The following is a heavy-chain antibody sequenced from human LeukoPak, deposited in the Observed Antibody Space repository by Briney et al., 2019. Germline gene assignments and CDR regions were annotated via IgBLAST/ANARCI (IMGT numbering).Heavy chain of an antibody. V-gene: IGHV5-51*01. J-gene: IGHJ4*02. CDR3: ARHLASSEYSGNTIGTYYFDY. CDR2: IYPGDSDT. D-gene: IGHD1-26*01. CDR1: GYSFTSYW. Sequence: NHGESLKISCKGSGYSFTSYWIGWVRQMPGKGLEWMGIIYPGDSDTRYSPSFQGQVTISADKSISTAYLQWSSLKASDTAMYYCARHLASSEYSGNTIGTYYFDYWGQGTLVTVSS.